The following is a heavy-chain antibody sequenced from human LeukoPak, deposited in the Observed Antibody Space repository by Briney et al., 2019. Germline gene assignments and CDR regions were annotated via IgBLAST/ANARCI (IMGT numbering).Heavy chain of an antibody. D-gene: IGHD3-22*01. V-gene: IGHV3-53*01. CDR3: ARDRYYYDSSGYYWVSASYYYGMDV. CDR2: IYSGGDT. Sequence: GGSLRLSCAASGFTVSNSYMSWVRQAPGKGLEWVSIIYSGGDTYYADSVKGRFTISRDNSKNTLYLQMNSLRAEDTAVYYCARDRYYYDSSGYYWVSASYYYGMDVWGQGTTVTVSS. J-gene: IGHJ6*02. CDR1: GFTVSNSY.